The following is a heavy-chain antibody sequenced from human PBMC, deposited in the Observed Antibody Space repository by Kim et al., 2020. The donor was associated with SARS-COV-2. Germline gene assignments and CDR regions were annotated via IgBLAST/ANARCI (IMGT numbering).Heavy chain of an antibody. Sequence: SETLSLTCTVSGGSISSYYWSWIRQPPGKGLEWIGYIYYSGSTNYNPSLKSRVTISVDTSKNQFSLKLSSVTAADTAVYYCARESERQLGVDYFDYWGQGTLVTVSS. V-gene: IGHV4-59*01. CDR3: ARESERQLGVDYFDY. J-gene: IGHJ4*02. D-gene: IGHD6-6*01. CDR2: IYYSGST. CDR1: GGSISSYY.